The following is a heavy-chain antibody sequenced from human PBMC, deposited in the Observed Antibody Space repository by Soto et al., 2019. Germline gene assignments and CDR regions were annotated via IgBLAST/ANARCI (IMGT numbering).Heavy chain of an antibody. CDR2: IYYSGST. CDR3: ASLRSFYFDY. J-gene: IGHJ4*02. Sequence: PSETLSLTCTVSGGSISSSSYYWGWIRQPPGKGLEWIGTIYYSGSTYYNPSLKSRVTISVDTSKNQFSLKLSSVTAADTAVYYCASLRSFYFDYWGQGTLVTVSS. V-gene: IGHV4-39*01. CDR1: GGSISSSSYY.